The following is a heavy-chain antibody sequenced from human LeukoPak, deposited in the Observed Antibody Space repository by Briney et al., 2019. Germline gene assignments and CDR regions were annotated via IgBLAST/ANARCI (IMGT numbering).Heavy chain of an antibody. D-gene: IGHD3-10*01. CDR2: ISYDGSNK. Sequence: PGGSLRLSCAASGFTFSSYGMHWVRQAPGKGLEWVAVISYDGSNKYYADSVKGRFTISRDNPKNTLYLQMNSLRAEDTAVYYCAKGSDYYGSGSYYDYWGQGTLVTVSS. CDR1: GFTFSSYG. CDR3: AKGSDYYGSGSYYDY. V-gene: IGHV3-30*18. J-gene: IGHJ4*02.